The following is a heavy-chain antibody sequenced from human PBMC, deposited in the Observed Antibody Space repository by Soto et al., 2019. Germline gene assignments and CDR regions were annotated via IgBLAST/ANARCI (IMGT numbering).Heavy chain of an antibody. CDR2: ISGSGGST. Sequence: GGSLRLSCAASGFTFSSYAMSWVRQAPGKGLEWVSAISGSGGSTYYADSVKGRFTISRDNSKNTLYLQMNSLRAEDTAVYYCARYLGYCSGGSCYSGYWFDPWGQGTLVTVSS. V-gene: IGHV3-23*01. J-gene: IGHJ5*02. CDR3: ARYLGYCSGGSCYSGYWFDP. D-gene: IGHD2-15*01. CDR1: GFTFSSYA.